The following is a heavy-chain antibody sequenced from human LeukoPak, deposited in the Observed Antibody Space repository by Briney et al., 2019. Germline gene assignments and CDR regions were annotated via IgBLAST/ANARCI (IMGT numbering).Heavy chain of an antibody. V-gene: IGHV4-30-4*08. J-gene: IGHJ3*02. Sequence: SETLSLTCTVSGGSISSGDYYWSWIRQPPGKGLEWIGYIYYSGSTYYNPSLKSRVTISVDTSKNQFSLKLSSVTAADTAVYYCARVASSSSDGAFDIWGQGTMVTVSS. CDR2: IYYSGST. D-gene: IGHD6-6*01. CDR1: GGSISSGDYY. CDR3: ARVASSSSDGAFDI.